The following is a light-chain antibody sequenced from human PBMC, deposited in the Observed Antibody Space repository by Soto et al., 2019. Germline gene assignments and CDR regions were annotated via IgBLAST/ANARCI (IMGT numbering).Light chain of an antibody. CDR3: QQFNKWPVT. CDR2: DAS. Sequence: ANQLTQSPSYLSASVGDRVTITCRASQAMSSALAWYQQKPGKPPKLLIYDASTLQSGVPSRFSGTASGTDFTLTINILQPEDFATYYCQQFNKWPVTVGPGTKVDSK. J-gene: IGKJ3*01. CDR1: QAMSSA. V-gene: IGKV1D-13*01.